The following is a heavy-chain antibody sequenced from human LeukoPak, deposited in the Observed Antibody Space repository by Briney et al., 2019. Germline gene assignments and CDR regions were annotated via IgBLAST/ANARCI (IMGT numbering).Heavy chain of an antibody. Sequence: PGGSLRLSYAASGFTVSDNYMNWVRQAPGKGPEWVSIIYSGGNTYYADSVKGRFTISRDNSKNTLYLQMNSLRAEDTAVYYCAREGKYCTSTSCYGAFDMWGQGTMVTVSS. D-gene: IGHD2-2*01. CDR3: AREGKYCTSTSCYGAFDM. J-gene: IGHJ3*02. V-gene: IGHV3-53*01. CDR1: GFTVSDNY. CDR2: IYSGGNT.